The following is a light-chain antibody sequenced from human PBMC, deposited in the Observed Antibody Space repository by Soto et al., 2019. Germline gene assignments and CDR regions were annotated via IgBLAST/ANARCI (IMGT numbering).Light chain of an antibody. CDR3: QQRSNWPWT. J-gene: IGKJ1*01. CDR2: DAS. Sequence: EIVLTQSPATLSLSPGERATLSCRAGQTISSYLAWYQQKPGQAPMLLIYDASNRATGIPARFSGSGSGTDFTLTISSLEPEDFAVYYCQQRSNWPWTFGQGTKVEIK. V-gene: IGKV3-11*01. CDR1: QTISSY.